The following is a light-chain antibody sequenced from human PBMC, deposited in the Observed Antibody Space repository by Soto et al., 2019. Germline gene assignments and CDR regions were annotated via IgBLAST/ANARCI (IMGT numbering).Light chain of an antibody. V-gene: IGKV1-9*01. Sequence: IQLTQSPSSLSASVGDSVTITCRASQGITSYLAWYQQKPGKAPNLLIYGASTLQSGVPSRFSGSGSGTDFTLNINSLQAEEFATYYCQQTRSYPSTVGGGTKVDI. CDR1: QGITSY. CDR3: QQTRSYPST. CDR2: GAS. J-gene: IGKJ4*01.